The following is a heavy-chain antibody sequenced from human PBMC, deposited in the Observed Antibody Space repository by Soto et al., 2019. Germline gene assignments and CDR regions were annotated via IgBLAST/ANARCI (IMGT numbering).Heavy chain of an antibody. J-gene: IGHJ4*02. CDR1: GFTFIRYT. CDR2: ISSTTNSI. V-gene: IGHV3-21*01. Sequence: GGSLRLSCAASGFTFIRYTMNWVRQAPGKGLEWVSSISSTTNSIYYADSVKGRFTISRDNADNSLHLQMNSLRAEDTAVYYCARDDEDASYNLDYWGQGTLVTVSS. CDR3: ARDDEDASYNLDY. D-gene: IGHD3-10*01.